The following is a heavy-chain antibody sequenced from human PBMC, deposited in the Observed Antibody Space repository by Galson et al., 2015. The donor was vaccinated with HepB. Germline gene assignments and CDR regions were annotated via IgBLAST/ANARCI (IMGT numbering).Heavy chain of an antibody. J-gene: IGHJ4*02. D-gene: IGHD3-10*01. V-gene: IGHV3-30*18. CDR2: VSHDSSKK. CDR3: AKDLGYRYASGSSYFDY. CDR1: GFIFSDYG. Sequence: SLRLSCAASGFIFSDYGMHWVRRAPGKGLEWVAVVSHDSSKKYYADSVEGRFSISRDNSKNTLYLQMNSLRAADTAVYYCAKDLGYRYASGSSYFDYWGQGILVIVSS.